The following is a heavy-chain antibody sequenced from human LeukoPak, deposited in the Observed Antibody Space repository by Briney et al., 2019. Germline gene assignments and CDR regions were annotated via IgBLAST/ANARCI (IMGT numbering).Heavy chain of an antibody. J-gene: IGHJ6*03. CDR3: AKETILRYFDWLPSPYYYYMDV. CDR2: ISSSSSTI. D-gene: IGHD3-9*01. CDR1: GFTFSSYS. Sequence: PGGSLRLSCAASGFTFSSYSMNWVRQAPGKGLEWVSYISSSSSTIYYADSVKGRFTISRDNSKNTLYLQMNSLRAEDTAVYYCAKETILRYFDWLPSPYYYYMDVWGKGTTVTISS. V-gene: IGHV3-48*01.